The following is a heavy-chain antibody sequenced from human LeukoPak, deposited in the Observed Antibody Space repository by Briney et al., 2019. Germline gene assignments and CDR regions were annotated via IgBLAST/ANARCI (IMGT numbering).Heavy chain of an antibody. CDR3: ARDYPYYYDSSGFDY. J-gene: IGHJ4*02. Sequence: ASVTVSCKASGYTFTSYAMNWVRQAPGQGLEWMGWINTNTGNPTYAQGFTGRFVFSLDTSVSTAYLQISSLKAEDTAVYYCARDYPYYYDSSGFDYWGQGTLVTVSS. V-gene: IGHV7-4-1*02. CDR1: GYTFTSYA. D-gene: IGHD3-22*01. CDR2: INTNTGNP.